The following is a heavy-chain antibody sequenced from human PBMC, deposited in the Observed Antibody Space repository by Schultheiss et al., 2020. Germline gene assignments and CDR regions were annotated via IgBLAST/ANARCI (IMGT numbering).Heavy chain of an antibody. CDR1: GGSVSSGSYY. Sequence: SATLSLTCTVSGGSVSSGSYYWSWIRQPPGKGLEWIGYIYYSGSTNYNPSLKSRVTISVDTSKNQFSLKLSSVTAADTAVYYCTNYDFWSGYYDYWGQGTLVTVSS. V-gene: IGHV4-61*01. D-gene: IGHD3-3*01. CDR3: TNYDFWSGYYDY. J-gene: IGHJ4*02. CDR2: IYYSGST.